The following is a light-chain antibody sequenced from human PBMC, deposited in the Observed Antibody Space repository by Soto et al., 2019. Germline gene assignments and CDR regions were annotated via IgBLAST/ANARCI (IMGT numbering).Light chain of an antibody. J-gene: IGKJ1*01. CDR3: QQYNSVPT. V-gene: IGKV1-5*03. CDR2: KAS. Sequence: DLQMTQSPSTLSASVGDRVTITCRASQSISSWLAWYQQKPGKAPKLLIYKASSIESGVPSRFRGSGSETEFPLLISSLQPDDCATYYCQQYNSVPTFGQGTKVEIK. CDR1: QSISSW.